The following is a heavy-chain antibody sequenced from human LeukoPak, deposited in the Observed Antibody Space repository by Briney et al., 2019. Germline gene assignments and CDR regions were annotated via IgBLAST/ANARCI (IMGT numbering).Heavy chain of an antibody. D-gene: IGHD6-13*01. CDR2: IIPNTSGT. Sequence: ASVKVSCKASGYTFPAYQLHWVRQVPGQGLEWMGWIIPNTSGTNYAQKFQGRVTLTRDTSSATAYMELSGLRSDDTAVYYCARKAFGSSSWFVDLWCQGTLVTVSS. V-gene: IGHV1-2*02. CDR1: GYTFPAYQ. J-gene: IGHJ5*02. CDR3: ARKAFGSSSWFVDL.